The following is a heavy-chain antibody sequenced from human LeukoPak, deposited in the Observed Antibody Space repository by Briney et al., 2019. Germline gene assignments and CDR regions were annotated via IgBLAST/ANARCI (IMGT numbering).Heavy chain of an antibody. V-gene: IGHV3-30-3*01. CDR3: AGEYSSSSGVFDI. D-gene: IGHD6-6*01. J-gene: IGHJ3*02. CDR1: GFTFSSST. CDR2: ISYDGSSK. Sequence: PGRSLRLSCAASGFTFSSSTMHWVRQGPGKGLEWVASISYDGSSKYYADSVKGRFTISRDSFENMLYLQVNSLRPEDTAVYFCAGEYSSSSGVFDIWGQGIMVTVSS.